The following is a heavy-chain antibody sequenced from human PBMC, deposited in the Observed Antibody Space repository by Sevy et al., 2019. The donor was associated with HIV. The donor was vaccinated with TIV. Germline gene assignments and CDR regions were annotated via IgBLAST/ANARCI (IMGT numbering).Heavy chain of an antibody. J-gene: IGHJ4*02. CDR3: ASHYYDSTGYYYPLDY. Sequence: GGSLRLSCAASGFTFNIYSMNWVRQAPGKGLEWVAVISIDGNNKDYADSVKGRFTISRDNSKNTLYLQMNSLRAEDTAVYYCASHYYDSTGYYYPLDYWGQGTLVTVSS. CDR2: ISIDGNNK. V-gene: IGHV3-30*03. D-gene: IGHD3-22*01. CDR1: GFTFNIYS.